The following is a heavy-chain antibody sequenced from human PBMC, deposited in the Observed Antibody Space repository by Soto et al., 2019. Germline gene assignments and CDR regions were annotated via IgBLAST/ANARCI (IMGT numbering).Heavy chain of an antibody. CDR2: ISYDGSNK. D-gene: IGHD2-2*02. V-gene: IGHV3-30-3*01. Sequence: QVQLVESGGGVVQPGRSLRLSCAASGFTFSSYAMHWVRQAPGKGLEWVAVISYDGSNKYYADSVKGRFTISRDNSKNTLYLQMNSLRAEDTAVYYCARAAYPGYCSSTSCYNRIFSHWYFDLWGRGTLVTVSS. J-gene: IGHJ2*01. CDR1: GFTFSSYA. CDR3: ARAAYPGYCSSTSCYNRIFSHWYFDL.